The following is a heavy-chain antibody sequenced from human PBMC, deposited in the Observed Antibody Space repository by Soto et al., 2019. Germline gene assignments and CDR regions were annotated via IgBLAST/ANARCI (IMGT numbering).Heavy chain of an antibody. D-gene: IGHD3-16*01. CDR1: GFTFSSHA. V-gene: IGHV3-23*04. Sequence: EVQLVESGGGLVQRGGSLRLSCAASGFTFSSHAMSWVRQPPAKGLEWVSASGSSGTKYYQYSVKGRFIISRDISKHTLLPEMNSRSPEDPGVYYCVKKGSGGNWFDPWGQGTLVTVS. CDR3: VKKGSGGNWFDP. CDR2: SGSSGTK. J-gene: IGHJ5*02.